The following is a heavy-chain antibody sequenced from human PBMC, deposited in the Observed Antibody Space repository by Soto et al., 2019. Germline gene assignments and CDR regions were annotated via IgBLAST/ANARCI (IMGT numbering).Heavy chain of an antibody. CDR1: GGSFSGYY. CDR3: ARGEDDILTGYYSED. Sequence: QVQLQQWGAGLLKPSETLSLTCAVYGGSFSGYYWSWIRQPPGKGLEWIGEINHSGSTNYNPSLKSRVTISVDTSKNQVSLKLSSVTAADTAVYYCARGEDDILTGYYSEDWGQGTLVTVSS. D-gene: IGHD3-9*01. CDR2: INHSGST. V-gene: IGHV4-34*01. J-gene: IGHJ4*02.